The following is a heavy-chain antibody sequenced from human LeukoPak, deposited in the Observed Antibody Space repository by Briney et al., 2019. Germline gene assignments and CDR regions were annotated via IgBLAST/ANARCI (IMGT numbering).Heavy chain of an antibody. D-gene: IGHD6-13*01. CDR2: INPNSGGA. CDR3: ARVDTPAGRGCYGMDV. Sequence: ASVKVSCKASGYTFTGYYMHWVRQAPGQGLEWMGWINPNSGGANYAQKFQGRVTMTRDTSISTAYMELSRLGSDDTAVYYCARVDTPAGRGCYGMDVWGQGTTVTVSS. CDR1: GYTFTGYY. V-gene: IGHV1-2*02. J-gene: IGHJ6*02.